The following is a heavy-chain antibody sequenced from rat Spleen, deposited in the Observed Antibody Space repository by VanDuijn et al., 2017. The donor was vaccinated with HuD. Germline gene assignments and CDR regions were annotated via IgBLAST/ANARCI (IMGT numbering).Heavy chain of an antibody. V-gene: IGHV5-31*01. CDR1: GFTFSNYW. Sequence: EVQLVESGGGLVQPGRSLKLSCVASGFTFSNYWMTWIRQAPGKGLEWVASITNGGGNTHYPDSVKGRFTISRDNAKSTLYLQMNSLRSEDTATYYCARQGGYWGQGVMVTVSS. J-gene: IGHJ2*01. CDR3: ARQGGY. CDR2: ITNGGGNT.